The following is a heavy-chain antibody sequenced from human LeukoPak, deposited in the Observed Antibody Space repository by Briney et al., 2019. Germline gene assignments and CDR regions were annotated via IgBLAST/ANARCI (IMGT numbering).Heavy chain of an antibody. CDR2: ISGGGGST. CDR1: GFTFSSYA. Sequence: GGSLRLSCAASGFTFSSYAMSWVRQAPGKGLEWVSAISGGGGSTYYADSVKGRFTISRDNSKNTLYLQVNSLRAEDTAVYYCAKGGKWDVTPFDYWGQGTLVTVSS. D-gene: IGHD1-26*01. CDR3: AKGGKWDVTPFDY. V-gene: IGHV3-23*01. J-gene: IGHJ4*02.